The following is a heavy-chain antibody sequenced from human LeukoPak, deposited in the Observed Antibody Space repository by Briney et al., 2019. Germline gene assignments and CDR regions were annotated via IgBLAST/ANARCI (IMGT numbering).Heavy chain of an antibody. J-gene: IGHJ5*02. D-gene: IGHD3-3*02. CDR3: AKDISSTSSTPFDP. CDR2: ISGSGTAT. V-gene: IGHV3-23*01. Sequence: PGGSLRLSCAASGFTSGFTFSSFAMSWVRQAPGKGLEWVSAISGSGTATHYAASVRGRFTISRDNSKNTLYLEMNSLRAEDTAIYYCAKDISSTSSTPFDPWGQGTLVNASS. CDR1: GFTFSSFA.